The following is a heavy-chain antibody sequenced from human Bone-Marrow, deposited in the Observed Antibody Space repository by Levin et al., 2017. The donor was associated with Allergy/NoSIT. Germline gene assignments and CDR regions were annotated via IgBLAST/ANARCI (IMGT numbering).Heavy chain of an antibody. Sequence: GESLKISCAASGFTFNSYALSWVRQAPGNGLEWVSAISGSGSSTYYADSVKGRFTISRDNSKTTLYLQMNSLRAEDTAVYYCAKGAGWVAGAVALIWGQGTLVTVSS. CDR3: AKGAGWVAGAVALI. CDR1: GFTFNSYA. D-gene: IGHD6-19*01. J-gene: IGHJ4*02. V-gene: IGHV3-23*01. CDR2: ISGSGSST.